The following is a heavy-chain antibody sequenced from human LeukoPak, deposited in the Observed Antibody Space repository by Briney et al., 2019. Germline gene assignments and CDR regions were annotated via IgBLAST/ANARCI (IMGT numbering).Heavy chain of an antibody. CDR3: VKDKGYIGEDAFDV. CDR2: ITRNSYI. CDR1: GFTFSTYS. D-gene: IGHD3-10*01. Sequence: GGSLRLSCAASGFTFSTYSMNWVRQAPGKGLEWVSSITRNSYIYYADSVKGRFTISRDNAKNSLYLQMNTLRAEDTALYYCVKDKGYIGEDAFDVWGQGTMVTVSS. V-gene: IGHV3-21*04. J-gene: IGHJ3*01.